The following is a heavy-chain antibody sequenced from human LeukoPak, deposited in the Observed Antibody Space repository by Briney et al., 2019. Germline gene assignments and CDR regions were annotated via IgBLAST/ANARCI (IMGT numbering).Heavy chain of an antibody. V-gene: IGHV3-7*04. CDR1: GFTFSTYW. CDR2: IHQDGNEK. Sequence: PGGSLRLSCAASGFTFSTYWMSWVRQAPGKGLEWVANIHQDGNEKYYVDSVKGRFTISRDNAKNSLYLQMTSLRAVDTAVYYCARGDKFSGDYWGQGTLVTVSS. D-gene: IGHD2-15*01. CDR3: ARGDKFSGDY. J-gene: IGHJ4*02.